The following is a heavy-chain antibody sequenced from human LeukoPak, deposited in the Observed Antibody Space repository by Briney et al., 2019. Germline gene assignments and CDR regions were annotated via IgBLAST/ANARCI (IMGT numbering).Heavy chain of an antibody. Sequence: GGSLRLSCAASGFTFSSYGMHWVRQAPGKGLEWVAVIWYDGSNKYYGDSVKGRFTISRDNSKKTLYLQMNSLRVEDTAVYYCAKAASVAGTAFDIWGQGTMVTVSS. J-gene: IGHJ3*02. CDR1: GFTFSSYG. D-gene: IGHD6-19*01. CDR3: AKAASVAGTAFDI. V-gene: IGHV3-33*06. CDR2: IWYDGSNK.